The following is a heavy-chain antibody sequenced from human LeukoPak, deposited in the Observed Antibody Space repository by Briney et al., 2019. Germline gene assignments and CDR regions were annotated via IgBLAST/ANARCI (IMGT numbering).Heavy chain of an antibody. CDR3: AKESLYYDFDY. CDR2: LSSDGSNK. CDR1: GFIVNIYG. Sequence: GGSLRLSCVASGFIVNIYGMHWVRQAPGKGLEWVAVLSSDGSNKYYADSVKGRFTISRDNSKNTLYLQMNSLRADDTAVYCCAKESLYYDFDYWGQGTLVTVSS. D-gene: IGHD3-10*01. V-gene: IGHV3-30*18. J-gene: IGHJ4*02.